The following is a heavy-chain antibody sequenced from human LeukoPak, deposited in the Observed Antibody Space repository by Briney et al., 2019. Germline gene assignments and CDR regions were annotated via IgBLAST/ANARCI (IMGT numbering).Heavy chain of an antibody. V-gene: IGHV5-51*01. CDR1: GYSFTSHW. CDR3: ARQGEYSYGQFDY. CDR2: IYPGDSDT. J-gene: IGHJ4*02. Sequence: GESLKISCKGSGYSFTSHWIGWVRQMPGKGLEWMGIIYPGDSDTRYSPSFQGQVTISADKSIGTAYLQWSSLKASDTAMYYCARQGEYSYGQFDYWGQGALVTVSS. D-gene: IGHD5-18*01.